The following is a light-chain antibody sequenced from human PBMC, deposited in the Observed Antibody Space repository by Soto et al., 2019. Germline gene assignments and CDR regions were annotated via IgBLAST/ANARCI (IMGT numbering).Light chain of an antibody. Sequence: EIVLTQSPGTLSSSPGERATLSCRASQSIDNRYLAWYQHKPGQAPRRLIYATSSRATGIPDRCGGGGSGTDFTLTINRRGPEDCAVYCCQRYFGSCWTVGEGTKVDIK. V-gene: IGKV3-20*01. CDR3: QRYFGSCWT. CDR1: QSIDNRY. CDR2: ATS. J-gene: IGKJ1*01.